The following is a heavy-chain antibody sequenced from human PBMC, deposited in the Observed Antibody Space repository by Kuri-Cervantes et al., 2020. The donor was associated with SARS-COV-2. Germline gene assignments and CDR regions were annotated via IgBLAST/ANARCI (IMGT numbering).Heavy chain of an antibody. D-gene: IGHD3-3*01. CDR2: IDPSDSYT. Sequence: GGSLRLSCKGSGYSFTSYWISWVRQMPGKGLEWMGRIDPSDSYTYYSPSFQGHVTISADKSISTAYLQWSSLKASDTAMYYCARRGSYYDFRSGSDYWGQGTPVTVSS. J-gene: IGHJ4*02. V-gene: IGHV5-10-1*01. CDR1: GYSFTSYW. CDR3: ARRGSYYDFRSGSDY.